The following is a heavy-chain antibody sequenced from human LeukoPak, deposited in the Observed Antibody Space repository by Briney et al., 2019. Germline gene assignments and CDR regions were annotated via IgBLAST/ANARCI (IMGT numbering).Heavy chain of an antibody. Sequence: SETLSLTCTVSGGSITSSTSYWGWIRQPPGKGLEWIGTIYYSGSIYYNPSLRSRVAVSVDTSNNQFSLRLSSVTAADTAVYHCARHCCTGPSKRVFDFWGQGTMVTVSS. J-gene: IGHJ3*01. CDR1: GGSITSSTSY. V-gene: IGHV4-39*01. CDR2: IYYSGSI. D-gene: IGHD2-8*02. CDR3: ARHCCTGPSKRVFDF.